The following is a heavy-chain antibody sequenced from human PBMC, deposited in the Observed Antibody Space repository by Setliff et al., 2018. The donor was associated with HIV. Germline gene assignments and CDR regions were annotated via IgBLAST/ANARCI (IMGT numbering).Heavy chain of an antibody. D-gene: IGHD6-19*01. CDR2: IKQDGSEK. Sequence: GGSMRLSCAAAGFTFNYFWMSWVRQAPGKGLEWVANIKQDGSEKNYVDSVKGRFTISRDTAKNSLYLQMNSLRVEDTAVYYCARDHWVAGLDYWGQGTLVTVSS. CDR1: GFTFNYFW. CDR3: ARDHWVAGLDY. J-gene: IGHJ4*02. V-gene: IGHV3-7*01.